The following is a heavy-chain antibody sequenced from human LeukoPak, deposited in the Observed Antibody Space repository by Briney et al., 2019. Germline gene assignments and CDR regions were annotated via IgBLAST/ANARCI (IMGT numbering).Heavy chain of an antibody. V-gene: IGHV3-30-3*01. CDR2: ISYDGSNK. J-gene: IGHJ3*02. CDR3: ARRYYYDSSGQHAFDI. D-gene: IGHD3-22*01. CDR1: GYTFTGYY. Sequence: SCKASGYTFTGYYMHWVRQAPGKGLEWVAVISYDGSNKYYADSVKGRFTISRDNSKNTLYLQMNSLRAEDTAVYYCARRYYYDSSGQHAFDIWGQGTMVTVSS.